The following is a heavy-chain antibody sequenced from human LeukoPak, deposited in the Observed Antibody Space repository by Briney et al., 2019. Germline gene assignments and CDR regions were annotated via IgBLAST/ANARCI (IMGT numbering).Heavy chain of an antibody. V-gene: IGHV3-21*01. Sequence: GGSLRLSCAVSGFTFSSYTMNWVRRAPGKGLEWISPITTSSDYIYYADSVKGRFTISRDNAKNSLYLQMNSLRAEDTAVYYCASLSGNSLPDYWGQGTLVTVSS. CDR2: ITTSSDYI. CDR1: GFTFSSYT. CDR3: ASLSGNSLPDY. J-gene: IGHJ4*02. D-gene: IGHD4-23*01.